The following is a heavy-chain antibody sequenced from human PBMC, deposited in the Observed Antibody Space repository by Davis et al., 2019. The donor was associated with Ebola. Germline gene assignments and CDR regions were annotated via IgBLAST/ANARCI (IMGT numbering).Heavy chain of an antibody. CDR1: GGSVSSGSYC. CDR3: ARDGAARYYAMDV. D-gene: IGHD6-25*01. Sequence: SETLSLTCTVSGGSVSSGSYCWSWVRQPPGKGLQWLGFFNYSGSTYYSPSLKSQVTISIDTSKNQFSLRLKSVSAADTAVYYCARDGAARYYAMDVWGPGTTVTVSS. J-gene: IGHJ6*02. V-gene: IGHV4-61*01. CDR2: FNYSGST.